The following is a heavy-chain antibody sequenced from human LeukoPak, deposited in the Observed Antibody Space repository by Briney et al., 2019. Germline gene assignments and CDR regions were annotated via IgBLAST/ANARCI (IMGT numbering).Heavy chain of an antibody. CDR2: INSDGSST. CDR1: GFTFSSYW. Sequence: PGGSLRPSCAASGFTFSSYWMHWVRQAPGKGLVWVSRINSDGSSTSYADSVKGRFTISRDNAKNTLYLQMNSLRAEDTAVYYCARDWQDTGAFDYWGQGTLVTVSS. J-gene: IGHJ4*02. CDR3: ARDWQDTGAFDY. D-gene: IGHD1-26*01. V-gene: IGHV3-74*01.